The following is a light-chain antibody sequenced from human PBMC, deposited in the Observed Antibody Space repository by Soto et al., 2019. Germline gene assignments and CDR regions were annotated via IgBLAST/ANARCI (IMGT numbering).Light chain of an antibody. Sequence: QSALTQPASVSGSPGQSITISCTGTSSDVGSYNLVSWYQQHPGKAPKLMIYEGSKRPSGVSNRFSGSKSGNTASLTISGLQAEAEADYYCCSYAGSSTWVVFGGGTKLTVL. CDR1: SSDVGSYNL. CDR3: CSYAGSSTWVV. V-gene: IGLV2-23*01. CDR2: EGS. J-gene: IGLJ2*01.